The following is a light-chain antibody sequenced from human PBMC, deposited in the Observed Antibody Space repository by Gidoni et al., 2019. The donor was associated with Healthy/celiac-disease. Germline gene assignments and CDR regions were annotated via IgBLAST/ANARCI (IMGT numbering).Light chain of an antibody. V-gene: IGLV1-40*01. CDR1: SSNIGAGYD. J-gene: IGLJ2*01. CDR2: GNS. Sequence: QSVLTQPPSVSEAPGQRVTISCTGSSSNIGAGYDVNWYQQLPGTAPKLLIYGNSNRPSGVPALFSGSKSGTSASLAISGLQAEDEADYSCQSYASSLSGSVFGGGTKLTVL. CDR3: QSYASSLSGSV.